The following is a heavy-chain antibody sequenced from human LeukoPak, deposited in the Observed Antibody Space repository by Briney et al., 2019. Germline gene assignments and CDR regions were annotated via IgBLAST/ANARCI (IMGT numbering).Heavy chain of an antibody. V-gene: IGHV1-46*01. CDR3: ARLHMVRGFDY. CDR1: GGTFSSYA. D-gene: IGHD3-10*01. Sequence: GASVKVSCKASGGTFSSYAISWVRQAPGQGLEWMGIINPSGGSTSYAQKFQGRVTMTRDTSTSTVYMELSSLRSEDTAVYYCARLHMVRGFDYWGQGTLVTVSS. J-gene: IGHJ4*02. CDR2: INPSGGST.